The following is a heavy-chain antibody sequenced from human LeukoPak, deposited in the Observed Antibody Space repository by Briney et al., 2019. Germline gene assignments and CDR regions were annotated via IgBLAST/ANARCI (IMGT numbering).Heavy chain of an antibody. V-gene: IGHV3-9*01. CDR3: AKSGYSYGYVSNYFDY. CDR2: ISWNSGSI. Sequence: GRSLRLSCAASGFTFDDYAMHWVRQAPGKGLEWVSGISWNSGSIGYVDSVKGRFTISRDNAKNSLYLQMNSLRAEDTALYYCAKSGYSYGYVSNYFDYWGQGTLVTVSS. D-gene: IGHD5-18*01. J-gene: IGHJ4*02. CDR1: GFTFDDYA.